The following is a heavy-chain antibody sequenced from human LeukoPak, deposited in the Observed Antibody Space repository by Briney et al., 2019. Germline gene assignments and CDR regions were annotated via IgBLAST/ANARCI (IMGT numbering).Heavy chain of an antibody. CDR1: GYTFTDYS. J-gene: IGHJ4*02. Sequence: ASVNVSCKASGYTFTDYSMHWVRQAPGQGLEWMGWINPNSGGTKYAQKFQGRVTMTRDTSISTAYMELSRLRSDDTAVYYCARGHCRVGTCDVFYFDYWGQGILVTVSS. D-gene: IGHD2-15*01. V-gene: IGHV1-2*02. CDR2: INPNSGGT. CDR3: ARGHCRVGTCDVFYFDY.